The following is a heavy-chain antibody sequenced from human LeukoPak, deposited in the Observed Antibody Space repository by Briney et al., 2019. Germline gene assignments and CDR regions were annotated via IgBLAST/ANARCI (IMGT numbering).Heavy chain of an antibody. V-gene: IGHV3-23*01. D-gene: IGHD6-25*01. J-gene: IGHJ4*02. CDR3: AKVPGIAATYYYFDY. CDR1: GFTFSSYA. CDR2: ISGSGGST. Sequence: GGSLRLSCAASGFTFSSYAMSWVRQAPGKGLEWVSGISGSGGSTYYADSVKGRFTISRDNSKNTLYLQMNSLRAEDTGVYYCAKVPGIAATYYYFDYWGQGTLVTVSS.